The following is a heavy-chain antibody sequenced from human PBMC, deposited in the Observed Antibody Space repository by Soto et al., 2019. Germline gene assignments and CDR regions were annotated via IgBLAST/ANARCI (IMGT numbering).Heavy chain of an antibody. V-gene: IGHV4-30-2*01. Sequence: SETLSLTCAVSGGSISSGGYSWSWIRQPPGKGLEWIGYMYHSGSTYYNPSLKSRVTISIDRSKNQFSLKLSSVTAADTAVYYCARVSGIYYYGMDVWGQGTTVTVSS. D-gene: IGHD3-10*01. CDR3: ARVSGIYYYGMDV. CDR2: MYHSGST. J-gene: IGHJ6*02. CDR1: GGSISSGGYS.